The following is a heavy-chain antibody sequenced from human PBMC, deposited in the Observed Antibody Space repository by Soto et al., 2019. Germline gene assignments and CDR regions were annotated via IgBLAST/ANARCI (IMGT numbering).Heavy chain of an antibody. J-gene: IGHJ6*03. V-gene: IGHV1-69*04. CDR3: ARDSDSPGYCSGGSCPTDYYYYYYMDV. CDR1: GGTFSSYT. D-gene: IGHD2-15*01. CDR2: IIPILGIA. Sequence: ASVKVSCKASGGTFSSYTISWVRQAPGQGLEWMGRIIPILGIANYAQKFQGRVTITADKSTSTAYMGLSSLRSEDTAVYYCARDSDSPGYCSGGSCPTDYYYYYYMDVWGKGTTVTVSS.